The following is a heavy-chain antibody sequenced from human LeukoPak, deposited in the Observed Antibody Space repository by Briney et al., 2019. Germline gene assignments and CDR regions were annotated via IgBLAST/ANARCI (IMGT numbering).Heavy chain of an antibody. CDR2: INSDGSDT. D-gene: IGHD2-15*01. CDR3: ARGGYHHGFDI. V-gene: IGHV3-74*01. J-gene: IGHJ3*02. Sequence: GGSLRLSCAASGFTFSSYAMSWVRQAPGKGLVWVSRINSDGSDTIYADSVKGRFTISRDNAKSTMYLQMNSLKAEDTAVYYCARGGYHHGFDIWGQGTMVTVSS. CDR1: GFTFSSYA.